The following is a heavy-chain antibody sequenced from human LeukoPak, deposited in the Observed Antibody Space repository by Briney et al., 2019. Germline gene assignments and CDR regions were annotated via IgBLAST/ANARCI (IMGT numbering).Heavy chain of an antibody. Sequence: PSETLSLTCTVSGGSISSSSYYWGWIRQPPGKGLEWIGSIYYSGSTYYNPSLKSRVTISVDTSKNQFSLKLSSVTAADTAVYYCAGTSQTYYDVLTGYYNVIFDYWGQGTLVTVSS. D-gene: IGHD3-9*01. CDR3: AGTSQTYYDVLTGYYNVIFDY. V-gene: IGHV4-39*07. CDR1: GGSISSSSYY. J-gene: IGHJ4*02. CDR2: IYYSGST.